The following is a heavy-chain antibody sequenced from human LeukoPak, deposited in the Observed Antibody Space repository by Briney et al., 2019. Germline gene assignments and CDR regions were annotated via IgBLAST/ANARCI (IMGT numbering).Heavy chain of an antibody. CDR2: ISSSGSTI. CDR1: GFPFSSYE. J-gene: IGHJ4*02. V-gene: IGHV3-48*03. D-gene: IGHD6-19*01. Sequence: GALRLSCAASGFPFSSYEMNWVRQAPGKGLEWVSYISSSGSTIYYAASVKGRFSISRDNAKNSLYLQMNSLRAEDTAVYYCARAFRGWPFDYWGQGTLVTVSS. CDR3: ARAFRGWPFDY.